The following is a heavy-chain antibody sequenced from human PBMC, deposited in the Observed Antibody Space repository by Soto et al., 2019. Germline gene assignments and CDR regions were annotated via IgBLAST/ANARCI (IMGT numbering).Heavy chain of an antibody. Sequence: GGSLRLSCAASGFTFSSYAMSWVRQAPGKGLEWVSAISGSGGSTYYADSVKGRFTISRDNSKNTLYLQMNSLRAEDTAVYYCAKDLEGSHYYGSGSSDYWGQGTLVTVSS. V-gene: IGHV3-23*01. D-gene: IGHD3-10*01. J-gene: IGHJ4*02. CDR3: AKDLEGSHYYGSGSSDY. CDR2: ISGSGGST. CDR1: GFTFSSYA.